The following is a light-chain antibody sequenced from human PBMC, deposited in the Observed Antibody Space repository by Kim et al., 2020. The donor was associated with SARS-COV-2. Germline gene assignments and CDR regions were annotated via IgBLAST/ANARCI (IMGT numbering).Light chain of an antibody. Sequence: QSALTQPASVSGSPGQSITISCTGTSSDVGGYNYVSWYQQHPGKAPKLMIYDVSKRPSGASNRFSGSKSGNTASLTISGLQAENEADYYCSSYTSSSRVFGGGTQLTVL. CDR1: SSDVGGYNY. CDR2: DVS. V-gene: IGLV2-14*01. J-gene: IGLJ3*02. CDR3: SSYTSSSRV.